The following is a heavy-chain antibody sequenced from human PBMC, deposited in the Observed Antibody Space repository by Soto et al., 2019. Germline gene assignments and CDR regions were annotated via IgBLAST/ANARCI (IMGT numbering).Heavy chain of an antibody. CDR3: ARRGMSKIGVDT. CDR2: FNPSGDAT. J-gene: IGHJ3*02. D-gene: IGHD3-10*01. CDR1: GYIFSNYY. Sequence: QVQLVQSGAEVKKPGTSVKVSCKASGYIFSNYYMHWVRQAPGQGLEWMGVFNPSGDATHYAQSFPGRVSVTRDTSTSTVYMELSTLTSEDTAVYYCARRGMSKIGVDTWGQGTMVTVSS. V-gene: IGHV1-46*01.